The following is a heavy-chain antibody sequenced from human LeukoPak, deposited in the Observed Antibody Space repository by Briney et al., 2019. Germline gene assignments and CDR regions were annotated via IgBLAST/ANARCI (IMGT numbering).Heavy chain of an antibody. Sequence: PGGSLRLSCAASGFIFSDYYMNWIRQAPGKGLEWVSYISNSGSTIYYADSVKGRFTISRDKSKNTLYLQMNSLRAEDTAIYYCAKSVANSGTYIPFDYWGRGTLVTVSS. CDR2: ISNSGSTI. CDR1: GFIFSDYY. J-gene: IGHJ4*02. D-gene: IGHD1-26*01. CDR3: AKSVANSGTYIPFDY. V-gene: IGHV3-11*01.